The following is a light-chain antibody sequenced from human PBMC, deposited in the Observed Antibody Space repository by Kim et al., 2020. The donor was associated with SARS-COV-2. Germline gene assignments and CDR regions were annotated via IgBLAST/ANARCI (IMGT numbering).Light chain of an antibody. J-gene: IGLJ3*02. V-gene: IGLV3-19*01. CDR2: GKN. CDR3: NSRDSSGIRV. Sequence: VALGQTVRIKCQGDSLRSYYASWYQQKPGQAPVLVIYGKNNRPSGIPDRFSGSSSGNTASLTITGAQAEDEADYYCNSRDSSGIRVFGGGTQLTVL. CDR1: SLRSYY.